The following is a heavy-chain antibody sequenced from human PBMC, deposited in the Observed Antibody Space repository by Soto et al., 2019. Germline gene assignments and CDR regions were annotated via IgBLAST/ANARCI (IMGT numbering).Heavy chain of an antibody. J-gene: IGHJ3*02. Sequence: EVQLVESGGGLVKPGGSLRLSCAASGFTFSNAWMSWVRQAPGKGLEWVGRIKSKTDGETTDYAAPVKGRFTLSRDDSKNTLYLEMNSLKIEDTAVYYCTTVPTYYDSVWGSYRAHAFDIWGQGTMVTVSS. V-gene: IGHV3-15*01. CDR3: TTVPTYYDSVWGSYRAHAFDI. CDR2: IKSKTDGETT. CDR1: GFTFSNAW. D-gene: IGHD3-16*02.